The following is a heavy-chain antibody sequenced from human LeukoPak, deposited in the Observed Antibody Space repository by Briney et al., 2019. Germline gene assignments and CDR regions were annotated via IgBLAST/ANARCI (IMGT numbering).Heavy chain of an antibody. V-gene: IGHV4-59*05. D-gene: IGHD7-27*01. CDR1: GFTFSSYSMN. CDR2: IHHTGTP. J-gene: IGHJ4*02. CDR3: MRHASGEPPRY. Sequence: NPGGSLRLSCAASGFTFSSYSMNWVRQPPGKGLEWIASIHHTGTPYYNPSLKSRVTISVDTSKNQFSLQFSSVIAADTAVYYCMRHASGEPPRYWGQGTLVTASS.